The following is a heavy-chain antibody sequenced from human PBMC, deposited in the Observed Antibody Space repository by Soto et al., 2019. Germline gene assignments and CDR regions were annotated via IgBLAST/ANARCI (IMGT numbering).Heavy chain of an antibody. D-gene: IGHD1-26*01. V-gene: IGHV4-4*07. J-gene: IGHJ4*02. CDR3: ARTVGAAYYFDF. Sequence: QVQLQESGPGLVKPSETLSLTCTVSGDSMTKYYWSWIRQPAGKGLEWIGRIYTSGSTNYNPSLKSRVTMSIDTSNNHFSLKLKSVSAADTAVYYCARTVGAAYYFDFWGQVALVTVSS. CDR1: GDSMTKYY. CDR2: IYTSGST.